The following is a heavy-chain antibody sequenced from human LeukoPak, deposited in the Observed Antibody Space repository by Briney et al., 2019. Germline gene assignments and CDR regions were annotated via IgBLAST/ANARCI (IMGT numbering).Heavy chain of an antibody. V-gene: IGHV3-30-3*01. CDR1: GITFSSYA. J-gene: IGHJ2*01. CDR3: ARGQIGWYFDL. Sequence: GGSLRLSCAASGITFSSYAMHWVRQAPGKGLEWVAVISYDGSNKYYADSVKGRFTISRDNSKNTLYLQMNSLRAEDTAVYYCARGQIGWYFDLWGRGTLVTVSS. D-gene: IGHD3-22*01. CDR2: ISYDGSNK.